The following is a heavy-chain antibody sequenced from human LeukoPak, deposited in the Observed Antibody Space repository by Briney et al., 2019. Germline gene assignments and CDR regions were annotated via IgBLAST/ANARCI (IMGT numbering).Heavy chain of an antibody. CDR1: GFTFSDYA. D-gene: IGHD3-10*01. CDR3: VRGALTWFGELFGY. CDR2: ISKSSGTI. J-gene: IGHJ4*02. V-gene: IGHV3-48*02. Sequence: GGSLRLSCAASGFTFSDYAMNWVRQAPGKGLEWVSYISKSSGTIYHADSVRGRFTISRDNANNSLSLQMSRLRDEDTAVYYCVRGALTWFGELFGYWGQGILVTVSS.